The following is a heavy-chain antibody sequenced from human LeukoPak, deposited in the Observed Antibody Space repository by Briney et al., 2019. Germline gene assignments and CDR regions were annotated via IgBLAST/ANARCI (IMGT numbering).Heavy chain of an antibody. J-gene: IGHJ4*02. CDR2: IIPNLGTT. Sequence: ASVTVSYKASGGTSNSHAISWVRQAPGKGLEWMGRIIPNLGTTNRAQNFQDRVTLTADKSTITAYMELTSLTSDDTSVYYCATTNDGGGYQWGDFFDFWGQGTLVTVSS. CDR1: GGTSNSHA. CDR3: ATTNDGGGYQWGDFFDF. D-gene: IGHD3-22*01. V-gene: IGHV1-69*04.